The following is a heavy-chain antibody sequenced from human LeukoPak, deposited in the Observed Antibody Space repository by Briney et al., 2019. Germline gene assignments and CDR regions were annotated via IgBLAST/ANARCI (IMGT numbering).Heavy chain of an antibody. V-gene: IGHV1-69*01. J-gene: IGHJ4*02. CDR3: ARDRGLELPTYYFDY. CDR1: GGTLSSYA. Sequence: SVKVSCKASGGTLSSYAISWVRQAPGQGREWMGGIIPIFGTANYAQKFQGRVTITADESTGTAYMELSSLRSEDTAVYYCARDRGLELPTYYFDYWGQGTLVTVSS. D-gene: IGHD1-7*01. CDR2: IIPIFGTA.